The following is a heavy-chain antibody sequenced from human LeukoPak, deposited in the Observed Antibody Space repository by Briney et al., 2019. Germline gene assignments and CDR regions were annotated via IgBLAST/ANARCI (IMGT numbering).Heavy chain of an antibody. Sequence: PSETLSLTCAVYGGSFSGYYWSWIRQPPGKGLEWIGEINHSGSTNYNPSLKSRVTISVDTSKNQFSLKLSSVTAADTAVYYCARRPRRYYYMDVWGKGTTVTISS. CDR1: GGSFSGYY. D-gene: IGHD6-6*01. J-gene: IGHJ6*03. CDR3: ARRPRRYYYMDV. CDR2: INHSGST. V-gene: IGHV4-34*01.